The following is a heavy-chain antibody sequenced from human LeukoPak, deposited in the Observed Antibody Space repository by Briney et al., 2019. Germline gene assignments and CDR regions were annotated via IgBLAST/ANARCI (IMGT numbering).Heavy chain of an antibody. J-gene: IGHJ4*02. CDR2: INHSGST. V-gene: IGHV4-34*01. CDR3: ARESLVVAAPSFDY. CDR1: GGSFSGYY. Sequence: SETLSLTCAVYGGSFSGYYWSWIRQPPGKGLEWIGEINHSGSTNYNPSLKSRVTISVDTSKNQFSLKLSSVTAADTAVYYCARESLVVAAPSFDYWGQGTLVTVSS. D-gene: IGHD2-15*01.